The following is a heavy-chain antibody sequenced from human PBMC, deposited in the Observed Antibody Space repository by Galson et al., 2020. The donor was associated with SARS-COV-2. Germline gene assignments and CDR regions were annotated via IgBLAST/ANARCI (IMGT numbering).Heavy chain of an antibody. CDR2: ISSYGSNK. D-gene: IGHD3-16*01. Sequence: GGSLRLSCAASGFTFSSYGMHWVRQAPGKGLEWLAFISSYGSNKYYADSVKGRFTISRDNSKNALYLQLNSLRAEDTAVYYCAKGLTYYDYVWGSYGDYWGQGTLVTVSS. J-gene: IGHJ4*02. V-gene: IGHV3-30*18. CDR1: GFTFSSYG. CDR3: AKGLTYYDYVWGSYGDY.